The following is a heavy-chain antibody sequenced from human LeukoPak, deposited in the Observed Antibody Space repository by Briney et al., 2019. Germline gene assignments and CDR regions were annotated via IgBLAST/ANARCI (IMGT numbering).Heavy chain of an antibody. Sequence: PGGSLRLSCAASGFTFSNAWMSWVRQASGKGLEWVGRIRSKANSYATAYAASVKGRFTISRDDSKNTAYLQMNSLKTEDTAVYYCTRREDYYGSGIRPEIDYWGQGTLVTVSS. CDR3: TRREDYYGSGIRPEIDY. CDR1: GFTFSNAW. D-gene: IGHD3-10*01. J-gene: IGHJ4*02. V-gene: IGHV3-73*01. CDR2: IRSKANSYAT.